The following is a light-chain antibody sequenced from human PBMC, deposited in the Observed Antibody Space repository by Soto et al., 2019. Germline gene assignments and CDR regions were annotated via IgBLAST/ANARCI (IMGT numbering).Light chain of an antibody. J-gene: IGLJ1*01. Sequence: QSALTQPPSASGSPGQSVTISCTGTDSDVGGYNFVSWYQQHPDKAPKLMIYEVSKRPSGVPDRFSGSKSGNTASLTVSGLQAEDEADYYCSSYAGSSPYVFGTGTKLTVL. V-gene: IGLV2-8*01. CDR2: EVS. CDR1: DSDVGGYNF. CDR3: SSYAGSSPYV.